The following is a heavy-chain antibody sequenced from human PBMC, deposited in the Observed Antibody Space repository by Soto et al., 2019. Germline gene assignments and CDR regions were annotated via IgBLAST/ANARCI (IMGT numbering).Heavy chain of an antibody. CDR2: IIPIFGTA. D-gene: IGHD6-13*01. J-gene: IGHJ5*01. CDR3: ARRIAAVRGLNWFDS. CDR1: GGTFSSYA. Sequence: ASVKVSCKASGGTFSSYAISWVRQAPGQGLEWMGGIIPIFGTANYAQKFQGRVTITADESTSTAYMELSSLRSEDTAVYYCARRIAAVRGLNWFDSWGQGTPVTVSS. V-gene: IGHV1-69*13.